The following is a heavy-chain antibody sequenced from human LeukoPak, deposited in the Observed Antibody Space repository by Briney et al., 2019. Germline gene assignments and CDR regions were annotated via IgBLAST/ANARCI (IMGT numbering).Heavy chain of an antibody. D-gene: IGHD6-19*01. CDR3: ARVPYSTGAFDY. CDR1: GFTFSSYS. V-gene: IGHV3-48*02. Sequence: GGSLRLSCAASGFTFSSYSMNWVRQAPGKGLEWISYISSSSSTIYYTDSVRGRFTISRDNAKNSLYLQMNSLRDEDTALYYCARVPYSTGAFDYWGQGTLVTVSS. CDR2: ISSSSSTI. J-gene: IGHJ4*02.